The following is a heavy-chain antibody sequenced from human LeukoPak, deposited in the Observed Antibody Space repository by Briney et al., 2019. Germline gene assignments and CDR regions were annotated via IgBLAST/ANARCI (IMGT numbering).Heavy chain of an antibody. CDR3: ARGDYYDSSGFNY. D-gene: IGHD3-22*01. Sequence: GGSLRLSCAAFGFTFSSYSMNWVRQAPGKGLEWVSSISSSSSYIYYADSVKGRFTISRDNAKNSLYLQMNSLRAEDTAVYYCARGDYYDSSGFNYWGQGTLVTVSS. V-gene: IGHV3-21*01. CDR1: GFTFSSYS. CDR2: ISSSSSYI. J-gene: IGHJ4*02.